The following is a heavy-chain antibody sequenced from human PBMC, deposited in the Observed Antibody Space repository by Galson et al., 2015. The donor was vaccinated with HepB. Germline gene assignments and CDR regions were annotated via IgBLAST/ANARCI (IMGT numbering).Heavy chain of an antibody. J-gene: IGHJ4*02. CDR3: TTDQIMDTTSWQRAEY. Sequence: SVKVSCKASGFTFRNYGISWVRQAPGQGLEWMGWMNTYSGDTNYAQKFQGRVTMTTDTSTSTTYMELRSLRSDDTAVYYCTTDQIMDTTSWQRAEYWGQGTQVIVPS. CDR2: MNTYSGDT. CDR1: GFTFRNYG. D-gene: IGHD2-2*01. V-gene: IGHV1-18*04.